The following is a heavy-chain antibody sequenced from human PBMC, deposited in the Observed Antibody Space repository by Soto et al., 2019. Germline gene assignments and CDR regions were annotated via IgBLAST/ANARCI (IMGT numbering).Heavy chain of an antibody. D-gene: IGHD3-22*01. V-gene: IGHV4-30-4*01. CDR3: AREASYDSSCLFDY. CDR2: IYYAGST. Sequence: QVQLQESGPGLVKTSQTLSLTCSVSGGSISSRGHFWSWLRQSPSQGLEWLGHIYYAGSTSYSPSLKGRLTISIDTSRSQFSLKLNSVTAADTAVYYCAREASYDSSCLFDYWGQGTVVTVSS. J-gene: IGHJ4*02. CDR1: GGSISSRGHF.